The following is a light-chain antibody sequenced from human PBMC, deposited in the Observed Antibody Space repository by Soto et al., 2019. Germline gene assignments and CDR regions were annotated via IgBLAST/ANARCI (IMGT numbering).Light chain of an antibody. J-gene: IGKJ4*01. Sequence: DIQMTQSPSSLSASVGDRVTITCRASQGISNFLAWYQQKPGKIPKVLIYAASTLQSGVPSRFSGSGSGTDFTFTISSLQPEDVATYYCQNYNSAPPAGAFGGGTKVEIK. CDR3: QNYNSAPPAGA. CDR2: AAS. CDR1: QGISNF. V-gene: IGKV1-27*01.